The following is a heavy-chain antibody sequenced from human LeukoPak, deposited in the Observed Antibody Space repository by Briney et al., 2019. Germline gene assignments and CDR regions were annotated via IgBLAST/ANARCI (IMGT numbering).Heavy chain of an antibody. J-gene: IGHJ4*02. CDR1: GGSFSGYY. V-gene: IGHV4-34*01. D-gene: IGHD6-13*01. CDR2: INHSGST. CDR3: ARGSSSWYYFDY. Sequence: SETLSLTCAVYGGSFSGYYWSWIRQPPGKGLEWIGEINHSGSTNYNPSLKSRVTISVDTSKNQISLKLSSVTAADTAVYYCARGSSSWYYFDYWGQGTLVTVSS.